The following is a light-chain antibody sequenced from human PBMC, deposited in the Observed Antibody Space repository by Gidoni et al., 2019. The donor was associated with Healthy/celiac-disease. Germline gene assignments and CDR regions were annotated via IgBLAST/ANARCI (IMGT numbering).Light chain of an antibody. CDR1: SSDVGGYNY. Sequence: QSALTQPRSVSGSPGPSVTISCTGTSSDVGGYNYVSWYQQHPGKATKLMIYDVSKRPSGVPDRFSGSKSGNTASLTISGLQAEDEADYYCCSYAGSYTSWVFGGGTKLTVL. V-gene: IGLV2-11*01. CDR3: CSYAGSYTSWV. J-gene: IGLJ3*02. CDR2: DVS.